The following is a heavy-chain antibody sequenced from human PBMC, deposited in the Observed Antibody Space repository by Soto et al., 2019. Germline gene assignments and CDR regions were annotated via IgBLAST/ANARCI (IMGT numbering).Heavy chain of an antibody. V-gene: IGHV1-69*01. CDR3: ARESITIFGVVIGRSGVGMDV. CDR2: SIPIFGTA. D-gene: IGHD3-3*01. Sequence: QVQLVQSGAEVKKPGSSVKVSCKASVGTFSSYAISWVRQAPGQGLEWMGGSIPIFGTANYAQKFQGRVTITADETTSTAYMELSSLRSEDTGVYYCARESITIFGVVIGRSGVGMDVWGQGTTVTVSS. CDR1: VGTFSSYA. J-gene: IGHJ6*02.